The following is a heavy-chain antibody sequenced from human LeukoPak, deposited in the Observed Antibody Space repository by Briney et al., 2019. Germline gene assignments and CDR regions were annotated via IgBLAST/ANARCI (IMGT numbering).Heavy chain of an antibody. J-gene: IGHJ4*02. Sequence: GASVTVSFKASGYTFTDYYMHWVRQAPGQGLEWMGWINPNSGGTNYAQKFQGRVTMTRDTSVSTAYMELSRLRSDDTAVYYCAREWGYGNFDYWGQGTLVTVSS. D-gene: IGHD5-18*01. CDR1: GYTFTDYY. CDR2: INPNSGGT. V-gene: IGHV1-2*02. CDR3: AREWGYGNFDY.